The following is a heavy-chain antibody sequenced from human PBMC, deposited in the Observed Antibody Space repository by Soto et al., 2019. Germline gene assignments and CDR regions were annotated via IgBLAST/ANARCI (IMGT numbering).Heavy chain of an antibody. V-gene: IGHV4-34*01. J-gene: IGHJ6*02. D-gene: IGHD3-10*01. CDR2: INHSGST. CDR1: GGSFSGYY. Sequence: SETLSLTCAVYGGSFSGYYWSWIRQPPGKGLEWIGEINHSGSTNYNPSLKSRVTISVDTSKNQFSLKLSSVTAADTAVYYCARGTYYYGSGSYSHPFRYYYYGMDVWGQGTTATVSS. CDR3: ARGTYYYGSGSYSHPFRYYYYGMDV.